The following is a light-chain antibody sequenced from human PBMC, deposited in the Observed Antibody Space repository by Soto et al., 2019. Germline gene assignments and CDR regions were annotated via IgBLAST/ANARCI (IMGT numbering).Light chain of an antibody. V-gene: IGKV3-11*01. CDR3: QQRNNGLT. J-gene: IGKJ4*01. CDR1: QSVSSY. Sequence: EIVLTQSPATLSLSPGERATLSCRASQSVSSYLAWYQQKPGQGPRHLIYEASNRATGIPARFSGSGSGTDFTLTISSLEPEDFAVYYCQQRNNGLTFGGGTKVEIK. CDR2: EAS.